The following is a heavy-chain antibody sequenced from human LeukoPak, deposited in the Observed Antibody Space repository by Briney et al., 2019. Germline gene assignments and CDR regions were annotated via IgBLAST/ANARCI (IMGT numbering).Heavy chain of an antibody. Sequence: SRTLSLNCTVSGGYNSSGGYYWSWIRQHPDNGLERIGYIYYSGSTYYNPSLKSRVTISVDTSKNQFSLKLSSVTAADTAVYYCARVSAPQYYDFWSGPGGCFDYWGQGTLVTVSS. D-gene: IGHD3-3*01. J-gene: IGHJ4*02. CDR1: GGYNSSGGYY. CDR3: ARVSAPQYYDFWSGPGGCFDY. CDR2: IYYSGST. V-gene: IGHV4-31*03.